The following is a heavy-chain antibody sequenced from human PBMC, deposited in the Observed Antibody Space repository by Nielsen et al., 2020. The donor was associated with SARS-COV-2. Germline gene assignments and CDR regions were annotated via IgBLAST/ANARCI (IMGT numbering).Heavy chain of an antibody. V-gene: IGHV3-7*01. CDR1: GFTFSSYW. J-gene: IGHJ5*02. D-gene: IGHD1-20*01. Sequence: GESLKISCAASGFTFSSYWMSWVRQAPGKGLEWVANIKQDGSEKYYVDSVKGRFTISRDNAKNSLYLQMNSLRAEDTAVYYCARDNWGYSYNWNPGLVGNWFDPWGQGTLVTVSS. CDR2: IKQDGSEK. CDR3: ARDNWGYSYNWNPGLVGNWFDP.